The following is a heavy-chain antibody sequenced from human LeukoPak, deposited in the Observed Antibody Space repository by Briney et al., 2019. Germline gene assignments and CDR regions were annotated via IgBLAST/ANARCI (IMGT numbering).Heavy chain of an antibody. Sequence: GGSLRLSCAASGFAFSVSWMHWVRQAPGKGLVWVSVIKSDGSGTAYADSVKGRFTISRDNAKNTVYLQMNSLRDGDTAVYYCAKDYFGSLEYWGQGTLVTVSS. CDR2: IKSDGSGT. D-gene: IGHD2/OR15-2a*01. CDR3: AKDYFGSLEY. J-gene: IGHJ4*02. CDR1: GFAFSVSW. V-gene: IGHV3-74*03.